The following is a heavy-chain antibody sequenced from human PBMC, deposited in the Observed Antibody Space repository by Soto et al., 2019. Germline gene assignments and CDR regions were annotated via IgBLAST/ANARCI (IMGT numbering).Heavy chain of an antibody. J-gene: IGHJ5*02. CDR3: ARVGPYCGGDCYSPPP. Sequence: SETLSLTCTVSGYSIRNGYYWGWIRQPPGKGLEWIGTIYHSGSTYYNPSLKSRVTISVDASENHFSLKLSSVTAADTAVYYFARVGPYCGGDCYSPPPWGQGTLVTV. D-gene: IGHD2-21*02. V-gene: IGHV4-38-2*02. CDR1: GYSIRNGYY. CDR2: IYHSGST.